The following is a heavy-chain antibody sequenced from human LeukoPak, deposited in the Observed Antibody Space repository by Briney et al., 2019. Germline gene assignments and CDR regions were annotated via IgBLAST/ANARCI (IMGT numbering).Heavy chain of an antibody. Sequence: PSETLSLTCAASGGSISSGGYSWSWIRQPPGKGLEWIGYIYHSGSTYYNPSLKSRVTISVDRSKNQFSLKLSSVTAADTAVYYCARSRVLSIVFDYWGQGTLVTVSS. J-gene: IGHJ4*02. CDR3: ARSRVLSIVFDY. V-gene: IGHV4-30-2*01. CDR1: GGSISSGGYS. CDR2: IYHSGST. D-gene: IGHD2/OR15-2a*01.